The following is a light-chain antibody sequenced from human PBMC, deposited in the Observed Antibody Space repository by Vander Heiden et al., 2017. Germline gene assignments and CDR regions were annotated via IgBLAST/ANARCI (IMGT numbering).Light chain of an antibody. CDR1: QSVSSN. CDR3: QQYNNWPPLT. V-gene: IGKV3D-15*01. CDR2: GGS. Sequence: EIVVTQSPATLSVSPGERATLSCRASQSVSSNLAWYQQKPGQAPRLLIYGGSSSATGSTARFIGSGAGTEDSLTISSLQSEDFAVDYCQQYNNWPPLTFGQGTKVEIK. J-gene: IGKJ1*01.